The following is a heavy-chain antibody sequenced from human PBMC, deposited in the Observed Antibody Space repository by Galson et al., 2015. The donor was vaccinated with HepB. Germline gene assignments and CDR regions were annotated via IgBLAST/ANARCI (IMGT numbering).Heavy chain of an antibody. Sequence: SLRLSCAASGFTFSSYAMSWVRQAPGKGLEWVSAISGSGGSTYYADSVKGRFTISRDNSKNTLYLQMNSLRAEDTAVYYCRGEVGQQLVSSAFDIWGQGTMVTVSS. D-gene: IGHD6-13*01. CDR3: RGEVGQQLVSSAFDI. V-gene: IGHV3-23*01. J-gene: IGHJ3*02. CDR1: GFTFSSYA. CDR2: ISGSGGST.